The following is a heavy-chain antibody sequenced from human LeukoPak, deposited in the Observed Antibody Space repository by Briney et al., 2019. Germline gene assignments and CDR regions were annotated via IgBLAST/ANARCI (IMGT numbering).Heavy chain of an antibody. Sequence: PSETLSLTCTVSGGSISSSSYYWGWIRQPPGKGLEWIGSIYYSGSTYYNPSLKSRVTISVDTSKNQFSLKLSSVTAADTAVYYCARAFGRSAPAGYYYYMDVWGKGTTVTVSS. CDR2: IYYSGST. J-gene: IGHJ6*03. V-gene: IGHV4-39*07. CDR3: ARAFGRSAPAGYYYYMDV. CDR1: GGSISSSSYY. D-gene: IGHD3-10*01.